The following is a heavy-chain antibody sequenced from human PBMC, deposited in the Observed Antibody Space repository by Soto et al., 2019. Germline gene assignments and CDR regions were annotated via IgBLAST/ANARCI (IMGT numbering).Heavy chain of an antibody. CDR1: GYTFTSYA. Sequence: SVKVSCKASGYTFTSYAMHWVRQAPGQGLEWMGGIIPIFGTANYAQKFQGRVTITADKSTSTAYMELSSLRSEDTAVYYCARDRVGDSSRYGMDVWGQGTTVTVSS. V-gene: IGHV1-69*06. D-gene: IGHD3-22*01. J-gene: IGHJ6*02. CDR3: ARDRVGDSSRYGMDV. CDR2: IIPIFGTA.